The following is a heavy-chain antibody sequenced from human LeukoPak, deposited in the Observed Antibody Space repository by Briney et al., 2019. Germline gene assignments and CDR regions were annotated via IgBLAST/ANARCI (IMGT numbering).Heavy chain of an antibody. CDR2: ISAYNGNT. D-gene: IGHD3-10*01. CDR1: GYTFTSYG. CDR3: ARRISLIRGVSEGPGFDP. Sequence: ASVKVSCKASGYTFTSYGISWVRQAPGQGLEWMGWISAYNGNTNYAQKLQGRVTMTTDTSTSTAYMELRSLRSDDTAVYYCARRISLIRGVSEGPGFDPWGQGTLVSVSS. J-gene: IGHJ5*02. V-gene: IGHV1-18*01.